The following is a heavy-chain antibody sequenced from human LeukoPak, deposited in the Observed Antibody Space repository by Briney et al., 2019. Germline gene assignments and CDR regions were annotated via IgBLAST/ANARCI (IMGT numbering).Heavy chain of an antibody. V-gene: IGHV1-2*02. CDR3: ARVGLQTGDDAFDI. CDR2: INPNSGGT. CDR1: GYTSTGYY. Sequence: GASVKVSCKASGYTSTGYYMHWVRQRPGQGLEWMGWINPNSGGTNYAQKFQGRVTMTRDTSISTAYMELSRLRSDDTAVYYCARVGLQTGDDAFDIWGQGTMVTVSS. D-gene: IGHD4-11*01. J-gene: IGHJ3*02.